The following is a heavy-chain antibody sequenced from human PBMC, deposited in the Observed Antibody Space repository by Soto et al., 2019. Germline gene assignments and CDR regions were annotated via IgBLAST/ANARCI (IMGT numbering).Heavy chain of an antibody. D-gene: IGHD3-16*01. J-gene: IGHJ4*02. CDR2: IDWDDDK. CDR3: ARSPGGLTVATYVFDY. Sequence: ASGPTLVNPTQTLTLTCTFTGCSLSSKGMRVSWIRQPPGKALEWLARIDWDDDKSYSPSLRTRLAISKGTSKNQVVLTVTNVDPMDTATYYRARSPGGLTVATYVFDYWGQGTLVTVSS. CDR1: GCSLSSKGMR. V-gene: IGHV2-70*04.